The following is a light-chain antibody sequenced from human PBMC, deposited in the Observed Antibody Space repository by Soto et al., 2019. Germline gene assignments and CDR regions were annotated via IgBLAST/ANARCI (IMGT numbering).Light chain of an antibody. J-gene: IGLJ1*01. CDR1: STDFVSYNR. V-gene: IGLV2-18*01. CDR2: EAS. Sequence: QSVLTQPPSVSGSPGQSVTISCTGTSTDFVSYNRVSWYQQPPGTAPKLIIYEASNRPSGVRDRFSGSKSGNTASLTISGLQAAAEADYYCSLYTSENTYVFGTGTKVTVL. CDR3: SLYTSENTYV.